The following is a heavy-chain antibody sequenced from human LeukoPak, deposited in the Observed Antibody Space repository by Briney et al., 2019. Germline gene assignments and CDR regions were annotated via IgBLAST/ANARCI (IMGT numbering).Heavy chain of an antibody. CDR2: LSYDGSNI. CDR3: AKDGPTVTIFGHFDY. J-gene: IGHJ4*01. CDR1: GFPFSNYV. Sequence: GGSLSPSCAASGFPFSNYVMHWFRQAPGKGLDWVAFLSYDGSNIYYADSVKGRFTISRDNSKNTLYLQMNSLRAEDTAVYYCAKDGPTVTIFGHFDYWGHGTLVTVSS. D-gene: IGHD4-17*01. V-gene: IGHV3-30*18.